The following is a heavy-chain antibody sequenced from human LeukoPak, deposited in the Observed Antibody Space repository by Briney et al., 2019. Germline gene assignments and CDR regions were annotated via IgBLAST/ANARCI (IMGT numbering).Heavy chain of an antibody. J-gene: IGHJ4*02. CDR2: IYYSGST. CDR3: ARSHNYYDSSGYWIDY. Sequence: SETLSLTCTVSGGSISSGGYYWSWIRQHPGKGLEWIGYIYYSGSTYYNPSLKSRVTISVDTSKNQFSLKLSSVTAADTAVYYCARSHNYYDSSGYWIDYWGQGTLVTVSS. V-gene: IGHV4-31*03. CDR1: GGSISSGGYY. D-gene: IGHD3-22*01.